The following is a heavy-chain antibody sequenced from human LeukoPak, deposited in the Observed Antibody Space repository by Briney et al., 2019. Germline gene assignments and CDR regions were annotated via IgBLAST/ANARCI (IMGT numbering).Heavy chain of an antibody. CDR2: ISSSSNYI. CDR3: ARDGYNWYFDY. D-gene: IGHD5-24*01. CDR1: GFTFSSYN. Sequence: GGSLRLSCAASGFTFSSYNMNWVRQAPGKGLEWVASISSSSNYIYYVDSVKGRFTISRDNAKNSLYLQMNSLRAEDTAVYYCARDGYNWYFDYWGQGTLVTVSS. V-gene: IGHV3-21*01. J-gene: IGHJ4*02.